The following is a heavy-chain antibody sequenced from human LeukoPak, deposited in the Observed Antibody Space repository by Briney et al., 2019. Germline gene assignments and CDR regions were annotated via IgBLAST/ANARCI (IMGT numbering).Heavy chain of an antibody. J-gene: IGHJ4*02. CDR1: VCTLSDYY. V-gene: IGHV3-11*04. CDR3: ARVGYGSCGRFDY. Sequence: GGALRLSCVACVCTLSDYYRTWIRQAPGKGLEGVSYISCSGSIIYYTDSVQGRFTISRDNAKNSMYLQMNSLRAEDTAVYFCARVGYGSCGRFDYWGQGTLVTVSS. CDR2: ISCSGSII. D-gene: IGHD3-22*01.